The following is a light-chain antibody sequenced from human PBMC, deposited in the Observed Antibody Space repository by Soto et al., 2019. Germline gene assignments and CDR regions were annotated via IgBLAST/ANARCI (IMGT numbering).Light chain of an antibody. CDR3: QQRSNWPLT. V-gene: IGKV3-11*01. CDR1: QSVSSY. J-gene: IGKJ4*01. Sequence: EIMLTQSPATLSLSPGEIATLSCSASQSVSSYLAFYQQKPGQAPRLLIYDASNRATGIPARFSGSGSGTDFTLTISSLEPEDFAVYYCQQRSNWPLTFGGGTKVDNK. CDR2: DAS.